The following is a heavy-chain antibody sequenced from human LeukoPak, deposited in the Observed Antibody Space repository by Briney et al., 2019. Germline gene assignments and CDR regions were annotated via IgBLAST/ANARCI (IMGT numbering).Heavy chain of an antibody. J-gene: IGHJ6*03. Sequence: GGSLRLSCAASGFTFDDYAMHWVRQAPGKGLELVSGISWNSGSIGYADSVKGRFTISRDNAKNSLYLRMNSLRDEDTALYYCARGGGSIRHSYYYYVDVWGKGTSVTVSS. CDR3: ARGGGSIRHSYYYYVDV. CDR2: ISWNSGSI. CDR1: GFTFDDYA. V-gene: IGHV3-9*01. D-gene: IGHD2-15*01.